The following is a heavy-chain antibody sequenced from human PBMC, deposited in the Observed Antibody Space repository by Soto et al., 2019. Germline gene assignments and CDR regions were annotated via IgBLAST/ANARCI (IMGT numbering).Heavy chain of an antibody. D-gene: IGHD6-19*01. CDR1: GYTFTSYG. V-gene: IGHV1-18*01. Sequence: ASVKVSCKASGYTFTSYGISWVRQAPGQGLEWMGWISSYNGNTNSAQKLQGRVTMTTDTSTSTAYMELRSLRSDDTAVYYCAREAVAGTFWFDPWGQGTLVTVPS. CDR3: AREAVAGTFWFDP. CDR2: ISSYNGNT. J-gene: IGHJ5*02.